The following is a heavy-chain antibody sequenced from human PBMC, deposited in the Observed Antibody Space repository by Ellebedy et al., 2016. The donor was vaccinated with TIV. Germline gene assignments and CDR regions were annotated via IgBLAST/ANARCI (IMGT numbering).Heavy chain of an antibody. Sequence: MPSETLSLTCNVSGDSINNNYWSWIRQPPGKGLQWIAYIYHSGSTSYHPSLKSRVSISVDTSKNQLSLNLRSVTAADTAVYYCARGLRFRTRSTSGHFDSWGQGTLVTVSS. D-gene: IGHD2-2*01. CDR1: GDSINNNY. CDR3: ARGLRFRTRSTSGHFDS. J-gene: IGHJ4*02. CDR2: IYHSGST. V-gene: IGHV4-59*12.